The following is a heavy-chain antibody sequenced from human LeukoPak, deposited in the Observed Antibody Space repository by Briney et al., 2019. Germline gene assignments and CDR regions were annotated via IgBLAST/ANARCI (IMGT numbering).Heavy chain of an antibody. J-gene: IGHJ4*02. D-gene: IGHD3-10*01. Sequence: GGSLRLSCAASGFTFSTYWMHWVRQVPGKGLVWVSRIKSDGTGTNYADSVKGRFTISRDNSKNTLFLQMNSLRAEDTAVYYCAKVPDYYYGSGTYPNYFDYWGQGTLVSVSS. CDR3: AKVPDYYYGSGTYPNYFDY. V-gene: IGHV3-74*01. CDR1: GFTFSTYW. CDR2: IKSDGTGT.